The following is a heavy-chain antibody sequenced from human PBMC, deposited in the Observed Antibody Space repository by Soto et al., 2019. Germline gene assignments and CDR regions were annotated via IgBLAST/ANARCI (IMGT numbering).Heavy chain of an antibody. D-gene: IGHD2-2*01. CDR1: GFTFSSYW. Sequence: GGSLRLSCAASGFTFSSYWMSWVRQAPGKGLEWVANIKQDGSEKYYVDSVKGRFTISRDNAKNSLYLQMNSLRAEDTAVYYCARDVVVPAAMRFFDYWGQGTLVTVSS. CDR3: ARDVVVPAAMRFFDY. CDR2: IKQDGSEK. J-gene: IGHJ4*02. V-gene: IGHV3-7*01.